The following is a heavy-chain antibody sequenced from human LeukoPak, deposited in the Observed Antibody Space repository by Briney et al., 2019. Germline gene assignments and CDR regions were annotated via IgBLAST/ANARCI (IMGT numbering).Heavy chain of an antibody. CDR3: ARTKYYYDSSGYYQLDY. V-gene: IGHV3-30-3*01. D-gene: IGHD3-22*01. J-gene: IGHJ4*02. Sequence: PGRSLRLSCAASGFTFSSYAMHWVRQAPGKGLEWVAVISYDGSNKYYADSVKGRFTISRDSSKNTLYLQMNSLRAEDTAVYYCARTKYYYDSSGYYQLDYWGQGTLVTVSS. CDR2: ISYDGSNK. CDR1: GFTFSSYA.